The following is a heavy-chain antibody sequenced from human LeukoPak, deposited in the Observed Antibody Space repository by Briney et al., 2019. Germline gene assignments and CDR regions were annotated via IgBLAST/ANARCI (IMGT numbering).Heavy chain of an antibody. V-gene: IGHV4-39*07. Sequence: SETLSLTCTVSGGSISGSSYYWGWIRQPPGKGLEWIGSIYYSGSTYYNPSLKSRVTISVDTSKNQFSLKLSSVTAADTAVYYCARSIAVAESYFDYWGQGTLVTVSS. CDR2: IYYSGST. D-gene: IGHD6-19*01. J-gene: IGHJ4*02. CDR1: GGSISGSSYY. CDR3: ARSIAVAESYFDY.